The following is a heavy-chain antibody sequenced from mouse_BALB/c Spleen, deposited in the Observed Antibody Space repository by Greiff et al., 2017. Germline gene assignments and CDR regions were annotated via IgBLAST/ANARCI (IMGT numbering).Heavy chain of an antibody. CDR1: GYTFTSYW. Sequence: QVQLKESGAELARPGASVKLSCKASGYTFTSYWMQWVKQRPGQGLEWIGAIYPGDGDTRYTQKFKGKATLTADKSSSTAYMQLSSLASEDSAVYYCARSTRDGYPLAYWGQGTLVTVCA. CDR2: IYPGDGDT. CDR3: ARSTRDGYPLAY. D-gene: IGHD2-3*01. J-gene: IGHJ3*01. V-gene: IGHV1-87*01.